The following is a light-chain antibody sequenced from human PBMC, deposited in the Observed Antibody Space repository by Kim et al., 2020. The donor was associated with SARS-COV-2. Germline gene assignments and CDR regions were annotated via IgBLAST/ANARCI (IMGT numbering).Light chain of an antibody. Sequence: SPGERATLSCRPSQSVSNNYLAWYQQKPGQAPRLLIYGAFSRATGIPDRISGRGSGTDFTLTISRLEPEDFAVYYCQQYGGSPFTFGPGTKVDIK. CDR2: GAF. CDR3: QQYGGSPFT. J-gene: IGKJ3*01. CDR1: QSVSNNY. V-gene: IGKV3-20*01.